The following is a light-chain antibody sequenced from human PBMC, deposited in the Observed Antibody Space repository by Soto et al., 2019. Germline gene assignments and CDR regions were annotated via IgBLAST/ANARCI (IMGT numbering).Light chain of an antibody. CDR2: GAS. CDR1: QSVSSSY. Sequence: EIVLTQSPGTLSLSPGERATLSCRASQSVSSSYLAWYQQKPGQAPRLLIYGASNSATGIPDRFSGTGSGTDFTLTISRLEPEDFAVYYCQQYDRSPKTFGQGTKVEIK. CDR3: QQYDRSPKT. J-gene: IGKJ1*01. V-gene: IGKV3-20*01.